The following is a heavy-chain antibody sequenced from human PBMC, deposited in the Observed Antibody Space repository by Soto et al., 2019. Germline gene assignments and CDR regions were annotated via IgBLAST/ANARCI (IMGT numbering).Heavy chain of an antibody. Sequence: ASVKVSCKASGYTFTSYAMHWVRQAPGQRLEWMGWINAGNGNTKYSQKFQGRVTITRDTSASTAYMELSSLRSEDTAVYYCARGVGYCSSTSCRTHFDYWGQGTLVTVSS. J-gene: IGHJ4*02. D-gene: IGHD2-2*01. CDR2: INAGNGNT. CDR1: GYTFTSYA. V-gene: IGHV1-3*01. CDR3: ARGVGYCSSTSCRTHFDY.